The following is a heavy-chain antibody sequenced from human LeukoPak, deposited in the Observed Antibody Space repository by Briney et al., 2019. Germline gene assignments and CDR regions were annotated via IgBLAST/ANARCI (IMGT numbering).Heavy chain of an antibody. CDR2: IKKDGGQK. D-gene: IGHD6-13*01. CDR3: APKPGIAAP. CDR1: GFTFSNHW. J-gene: IGHJ5*02. Sequence: GGSLRLSCAASGFTFSNHWMSWVRQAPGKGLEWVATIKKDGGQKDYVDSVKGRFTTSRDNAKNSLYLQMNSLRAEDTAVYYCAPKPGIAAPWGQGTLVTVSS. V-gene: IGHV3-7*01.